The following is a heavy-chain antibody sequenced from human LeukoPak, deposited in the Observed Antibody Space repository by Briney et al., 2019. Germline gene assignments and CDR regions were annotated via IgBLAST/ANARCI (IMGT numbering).Heavy chain of an antibody. Sequence: GGSLRLSCAASGFTFNNYAMSWVRQAPGKGLEWVSVISGSGTSTYSADSVKGRFIISGDNSKNTLYLQMNSLRVEDTAVYYCARDGDFRIEVARHFDYWGQGTLVTVSS. CDR2: ISGSGTST. CDR1: GFTFNNYA. V-gene: IGHV3-23*01. CDR3: ARDGDFRIEVARHFDY. D-gene: IGHD6-19*01. J-gene: IGHJ4*02.